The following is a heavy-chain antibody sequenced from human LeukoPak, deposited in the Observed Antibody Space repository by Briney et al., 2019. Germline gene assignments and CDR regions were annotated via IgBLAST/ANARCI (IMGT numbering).Heavy chain of an antibody. CDR1: GGSISSYY. CDR3: AAGGFNCSSTSCYRNDY. Sequence: SETLSLTCTVSGGSISSYYWSWIRQPPGKGLEWIGEINHSGSTNYNPSLKSRVTISVDTSKNQFSLKLSSVTAADTAVYYCAAGGFNCSSTSCYRNDYWGQGTLVTVSS. V-gene: IGHV4-34*01. D-gene: IGHD2-2*02. J-gene: IGHJ4*02. CDR2: INHSGST.